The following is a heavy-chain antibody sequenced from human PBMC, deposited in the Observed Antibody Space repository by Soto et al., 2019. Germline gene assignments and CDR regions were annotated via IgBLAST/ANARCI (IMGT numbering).Heavy chain of an antibody. CDR1: GFTFSSYD. CDR3: ARAIGPTLFDY. V-gene: IGHV3-13*04. CDR2: IGTAGDT. J-gene: IGHJ4*02. Sequence: EVQLVESGGGLVQPGGSLRLSCSASGFTFSSYDMHWVRQGPGKGLEWVTAIGTAGDTNYAGFVKDRFTISTEHAKNSLYLQTNSLGAGDMAIYFCARAIGPTLFDYWGQGTLVTVSS. D-gene: IGHD3-22*01.